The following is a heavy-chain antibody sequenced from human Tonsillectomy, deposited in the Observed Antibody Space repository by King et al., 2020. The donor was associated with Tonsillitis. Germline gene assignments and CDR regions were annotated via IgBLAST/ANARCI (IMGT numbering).Heavy chain of an antibody. CDR1: GYSFTSYY. D-gene: IGHD3-10*01. V-gene: IGHV1-46*01. CDR3: ARMYYYGSGSYSPLGY. CDR2: INPSGGST. J-gene: IGHJ4*02. Sequence: VQLVESGAEVKKPGASVKVSCKASGYSFTSYYMHWVRQAPGQGLEWMGIINPSGGSTSYAQNVQGRVTMTRDTSTSTVYMELSSRRSEDTAVYYCARMYYYGSGSYSPLGYWGQGTLVTVSS.